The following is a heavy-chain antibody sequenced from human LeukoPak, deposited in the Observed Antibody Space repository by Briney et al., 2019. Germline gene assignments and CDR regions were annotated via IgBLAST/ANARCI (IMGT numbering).Heavy chain of an antibody. CDR2: ISYDGSNK. CDR1: GFTFSSYA. Sequence: GGSLRLSCAASGFTFSSYAMHWVRQAPGKGLEWVAVISYDGSNKYYADSVKGRFTISRDNAKNSLYLQMNSLRAEDTAVYYCARDRGVVPAAMSYWFDPWGQGTLVTVSS. V-gene: IGHV3-30-3*01. CDR3: ARDRGVVPAAMSYWFDP. J-gene: IGHJ5*02. D-gene: IGHD2-2*01.